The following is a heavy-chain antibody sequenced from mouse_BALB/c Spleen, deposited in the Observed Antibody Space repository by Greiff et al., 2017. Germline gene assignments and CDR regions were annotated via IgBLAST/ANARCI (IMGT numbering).Heavy chain of an antibody. J-gene: IGHJ4*01. CDR2: IYPGDGDT. V-gene: IGHV1-87*01. CDR3: ARLDYDYDDENAMDY. D-gene: IGHD2-4*01. Sequence: VQGVESGAELARPGASVKLSCKASGYTFTSYWMQWVKQRPGQGLEWIGAIYPGDGDTRYTQKFKGKATLTADKSSSTAYMQLSSLASEDSAVYYCARLDYDYDDENAMDYWGQGTSVTVSS. CDR1: GYTFTSYW.